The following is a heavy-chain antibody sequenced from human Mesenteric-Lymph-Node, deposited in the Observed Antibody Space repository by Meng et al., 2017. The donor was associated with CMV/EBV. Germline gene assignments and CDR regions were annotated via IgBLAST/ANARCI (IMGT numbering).Heavy chain of an antibody. CDR3: AAAQVGASYYYYYGMDV. J-gene: IGHJ6*02. Sequence: ASAKVSCKASGYTFTSYGISWVRQAPGQGLEWMGWISAYNGNTKYAQKLQGRVTMTTDTSTSTAYMELRSLRSDDTAVYYCAAAQVGASYYYYYGMDVWGQGTTVTVSS. CDR1: GYTFTSYG. CDR2: ISAYNGNT. D-gene: IGHD1-26*01. V-gene: IGHV1-18*04.